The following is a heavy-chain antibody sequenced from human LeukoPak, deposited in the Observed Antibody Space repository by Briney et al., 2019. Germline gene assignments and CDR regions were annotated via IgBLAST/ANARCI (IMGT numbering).Heavy chain of an antibody. CDR1: GGTFSSYA. V-gene: IGHV1-69*01. D-gene: IGHD1-26*01. Sequence: ASVKVSCKASGGTFSSYAISWVRQAPGQGLEWMGGIIPTFGTANYAQKFQGRVTITADESTSTAYMELSSLRSEDTAVYYCARVGVGALDAFDIWGQGTMVTVSS. CDR2: IIPTFGTA. J-gene: IGHJ3*02. CDR3: ARVGVGALDAFDI.